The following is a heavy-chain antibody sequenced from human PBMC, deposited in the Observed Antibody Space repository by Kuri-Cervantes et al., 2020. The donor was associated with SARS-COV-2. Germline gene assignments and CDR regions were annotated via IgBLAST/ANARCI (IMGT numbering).Heavy chain of an antibody. CDR1: GYTFTGYY. CDR2: INPNSGGT. Sequence: ASVKVSCKASGYTFTGYYMHWVRQAPGQGLEWMGWINPNSGGTNYAQKFQGWVTMTRDTSISTAYMELSRLRSDDTAVYYCARDSGRRRSSGWTYYYYGMDVWGQGTMVTVSS. CDR3: ARDSGRRRSSGWTYYYYGMDV. V-gene: IGHV1-2*04. J-gene: IGHJ6*02. D-gene: IGHD6-19*01.